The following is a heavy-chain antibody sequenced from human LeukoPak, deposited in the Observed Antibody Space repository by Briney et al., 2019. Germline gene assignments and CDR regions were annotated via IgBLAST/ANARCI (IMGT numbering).Heavy chain of an antibody. Sequence: MGIIYPGDSDTRYSPSFQGQVTISADKSISTAYLQWSSLKASDTAMYYCTTRGGSFSIFDYWGQGTLVTVSS. V-gene: IGHV5-51*01. CDR2: IYPGDSDT. J-gene: IGHJ4*02. D-gene: IGHD1-26*01. CDR3: TTRGGSFSIFDY.